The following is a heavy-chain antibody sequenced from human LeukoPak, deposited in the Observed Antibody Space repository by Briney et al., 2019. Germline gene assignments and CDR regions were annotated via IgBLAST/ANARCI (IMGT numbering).Heavy chain of an antibody. J-gene: IGHJ4*02. CDR1: GCTFTSYG. CDR3: ARGYYYDSSGYYYDYFDY. V-gene: IGHV1-18*01. CDR2: ISAYNGNT. Sequence: GASVKVSCKASGCTFTSYGISWVRQAPGQGLEWMGWISAYNGNTKYALNLQGRVTMTTDTSTSTAYMELRSLRSDDTAVYYCARGYYYDSSGYYYDYFDYWGQGTLVTVSS. D-gene: IGHD3-22*01.